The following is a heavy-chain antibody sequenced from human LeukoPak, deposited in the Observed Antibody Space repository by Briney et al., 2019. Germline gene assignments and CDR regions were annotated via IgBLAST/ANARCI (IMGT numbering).Heavy chain of an antibody. CDR2: IYYSGST. CDR3: ARAGGWDYYDSSGYYYSIGEYFQH. CDR1: GGSISSGGYY. D-gene: IGHD3-22*01. Sequence: KPSQTLSLTCTVSGGSISSGGYYWSWIRQHPGKGLEWIGYIYYSGSTYYNPSLKSRVTISVDTPKNQFSLKLSSVTAADTAVYYCARAGGWDYYDSSGYYYSIGEYFQHWGQGTLVTVSS. V-gene: IGHV4-31*03. J-gene: IGHJ1*01.